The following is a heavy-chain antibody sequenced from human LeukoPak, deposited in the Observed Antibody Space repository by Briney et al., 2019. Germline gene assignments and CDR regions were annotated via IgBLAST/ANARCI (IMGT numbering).Heavy chain of an antibody. V-gene: IGHV3-23*01. CDR1: GGSISSSYYY. Sequence: PSETLSLTCTVSGGSISSSYYYWGWIRQPPGKGLEWVSAISGSGGSTYYADSVKGRFTISRDNSKNTLYLQMNSLRAEDTAVYYCAKVGPAPYYFDYWGQGTLVTVSS. CDR2: ISGSGGST. CDR3: AKVGPAPYYFDY. J-gene: IGHJ4*02.